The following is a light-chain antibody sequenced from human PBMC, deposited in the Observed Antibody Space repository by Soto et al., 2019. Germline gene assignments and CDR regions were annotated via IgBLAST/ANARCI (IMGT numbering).Light chain of an antibody. V-gene: IGLV2-23*01. Sequence: QSALTQPASVSGSPGQSITISCTGTSSDVGSYNLDSWYQQHPGKAPKLMIYEGSKRPSGVANRFSASKSGNTASLTISGLQADDEADYYSSSYAGSSTFYVFGTGTRSPA. CDR3: SSYAGSSTFYV. CDR1: SSDVGSYNL. CDR2: EGS. J-gene: IGLJ1*01.